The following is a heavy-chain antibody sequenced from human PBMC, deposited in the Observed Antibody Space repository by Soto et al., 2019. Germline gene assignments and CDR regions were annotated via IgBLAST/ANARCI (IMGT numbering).Heavy chain of an antibody. J-gene: IGHJ4*02. CDR1: GGSISSGGYY. V-gene: IGHV4-31*03. Sequence: QVQLQESGPGLVKPSQTLSLTCTVSGGSISSGGYYWSWIRQHPGKGLEWIGYIYYSGCTYYNPSLTSRVTISVHTSKNQFSLKLSSVTDADTAVYYCARGGRDSYGYDYWGQGTRFTVSS. CDR2: IYYSGCT. D-gene: IGHD5-18*01. CDR3: ARGGRDSYGYDY.